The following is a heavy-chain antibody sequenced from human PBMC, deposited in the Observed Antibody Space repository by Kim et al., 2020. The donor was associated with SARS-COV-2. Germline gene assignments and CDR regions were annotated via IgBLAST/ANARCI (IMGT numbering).Heavy chain of an antibody. V-gene: IGHV3-7*03. CDR2: VKEDGGK. J-gene: IGHJ4*02. CDR1: GFTFSDYW. CDR3: VRAYGAGHCSVTTCDFDY. D-gene: IGHD2-2*01. Sequence: GGSLRLSYAASGFTFSDYWMNWVRQAPGKGLEWVASVKEDGGKYYVDSVKGRFTISRDNAKKSLYLQMNSLRADDTAVYYCVRAYGAGHCSVTTCDFDYWGQGTLVTVSS.